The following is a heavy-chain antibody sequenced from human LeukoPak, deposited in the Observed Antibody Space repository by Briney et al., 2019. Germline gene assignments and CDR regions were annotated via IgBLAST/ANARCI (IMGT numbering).Heavy chain of an antibody. CDR3: ARDYVTMAPDY. CDR2: IGPGPSHT. J-gene: IGHJ4*02. D-gene: IGHD3-10*02. Sequence: PGGSLRLSCAASGFTFHTYGMNWVRQAPGKGLEWLSYIGPGPSHTYYADSVRGRFVIYRDDAKSSMYLQMSSLRAEDTAVYYCARDYVTMAPDYGGLGTLVTVSS. V-gene: IGHV3-21*06. CDR1: GFTFHTYG.